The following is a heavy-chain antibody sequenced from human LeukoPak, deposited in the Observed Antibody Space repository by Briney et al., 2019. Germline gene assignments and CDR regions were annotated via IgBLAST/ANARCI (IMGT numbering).Heavy chain of an antibody. D-gene: IGHD6-19*01. V-gene: IGHV4-30-2*01. J-gene: IGHJ3*02. Sequence: SETLSLTCAVSGGSISSGGYSWSWIRQPPGKGLEWIGYIYHSGSTYYNPSLKSRVTISVDRSKNQFSLKLSSVTAADTAVYYCASVSKWLANDAFDIWGQGTMVTVSS. CDR1: GGSISSGGYS. CDR3: ASVSKWLANDAFDI. CDR2: IYHSGST.